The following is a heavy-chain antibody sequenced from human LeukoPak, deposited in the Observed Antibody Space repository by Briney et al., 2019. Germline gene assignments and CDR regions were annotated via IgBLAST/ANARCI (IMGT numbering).Heavy chain of an antibody. V-gene: IGHV1-8*01. CDR2: MNPNSGNT. D-gene: IGHD3-16*02. CDR3: ARGPLVRLPSSFDP. J-gene: IGHJ5*02. Sequence: GASVKVSCKASGYTFTSYDINWVRQATGQGLEWMGWMNPNSGNTGSAQRFQGRATMTRDTSISTAYMELSSLTSEDTAVYYCARGPLVRLPSSFDPWGQGTLVTVSS. CDR1: GYTFTSYD.